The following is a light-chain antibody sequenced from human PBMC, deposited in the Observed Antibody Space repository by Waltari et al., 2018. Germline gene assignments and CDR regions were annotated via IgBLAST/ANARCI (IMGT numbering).Light chain of an antibody. CDR1: QSLSSN. CDR2: GAS. J-gene: IGKJ2*01. Sequence: EVVMTQSPATLSVSPGERATLSCRASQSLSSNLAWYQQKPRQAPRLLIYGASTRATGIPARFSGSGSGTELTLTISSLQSEDFAVYYCQQYNSWPSYTFGQGTKLEIK. V-gene: IGKV3-15*01. CDR3: QQYNSWPSYT.